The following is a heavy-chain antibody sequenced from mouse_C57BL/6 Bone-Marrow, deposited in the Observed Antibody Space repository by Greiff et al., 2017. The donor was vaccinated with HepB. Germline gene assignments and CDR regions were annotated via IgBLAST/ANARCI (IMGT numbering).Heavy chain of an antibody. CDR3: ARSNYYYGSSYAWFAY. D-gene: IGHD1-1*01. J-gene: IGHJ3*01. V-gene: IGHV1-4*01. Sequence: QVQLQQSGAELARPGASVKMSCKASGYTFTSYTMHWVKQRLGQGLEWIGYINPSSGYTKYNQKFKDKATLTADKSSSTAYMQLSSLTSEDSAVYYCARSNYYYGSSYAWFAYWGQGTLVTVSA. CDR1: GYTFTSYT. CDR2: INPSSGYT.